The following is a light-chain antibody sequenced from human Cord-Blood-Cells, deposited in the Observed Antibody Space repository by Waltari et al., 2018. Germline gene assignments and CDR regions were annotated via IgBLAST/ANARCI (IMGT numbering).Light chain of an antibody. CDR3: QQLNSYPPLT. Sequence: IQLTQSPSSLSASVGDRVTITCRASQGISSYLAWYQQKPGKAPKLLIYAASTLQSGVRSRFSGSGSGTDFTLTISSLQPEDFATYYCQQLNSYPPLTFGGGTKVEIK. J-gene: IGKJ4*01. CDR2: AAS. CDR1: QGISSY. V-gene: IGKV1-9*01.